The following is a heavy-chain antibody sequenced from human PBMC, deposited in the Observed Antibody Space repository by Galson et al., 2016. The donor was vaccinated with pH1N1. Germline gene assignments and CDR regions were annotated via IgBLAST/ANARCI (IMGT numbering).Heavy chain of an antibody. CDR1: GFSFTSYW. CDR2: IYPGDSDT. J-gene: IGHJ3*02. Sequence: QSGAEVKKPGESLKISCKGSGFSFTSYWTGWVRQMPGKGLEWMGVIYPGDSDTRYSPSFQGQVTISADKSISTAYLQWSSLKASDTAMYYCAKYYYDSSGSGAIGTFDIWGQGTMVTVSS. D-gene: IGHD3-22*01. V-gene: IGHV5-51*01. CDR3: AKYYYDSSGSGAIGTFDI.